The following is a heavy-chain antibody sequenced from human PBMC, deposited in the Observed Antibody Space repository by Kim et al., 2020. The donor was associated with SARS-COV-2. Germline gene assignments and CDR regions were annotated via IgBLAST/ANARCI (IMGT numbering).Heavy chain of an antibody. D-gene: IGHD3-3*01. V-gene: IGHV1-18*01. CDR2: ISAYNGNT. CDR3: ARVGAIFGVVIAGGWFDP. J-gene: IGHJ5*02. Sequence: ASVKVSCKASGYTFTSYGISWVRQAPGQGLEWMGWISAYNGNTNYAQKLQGRVTMTTDTSTSTAYMELRSLRSDDTAVYYCARVGAIFGVVIAGGWFDPWGQGTLVTVSS. CDR1: GYTFTSYG.